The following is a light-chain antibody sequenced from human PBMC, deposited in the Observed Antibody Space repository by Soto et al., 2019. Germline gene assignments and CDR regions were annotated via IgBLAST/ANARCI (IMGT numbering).Light chain of an antibody. CDR2: DVN. V-gene: IGLV2-8*01. Sequence: QSALTQPPSASGSPGQSVTISCTGTSSDVGVYNYVSWYQQHPGKAPKLMIYDVNKRPSGVPDRFSGSKSGNTASLTVSGLQAEDEADYYCSSYAGSSIWVFGGGTKLTVL. J-gene: IGLJ3*02. CDR1: SSDVGVYNY. CDR3: SSYAGSSIWV.